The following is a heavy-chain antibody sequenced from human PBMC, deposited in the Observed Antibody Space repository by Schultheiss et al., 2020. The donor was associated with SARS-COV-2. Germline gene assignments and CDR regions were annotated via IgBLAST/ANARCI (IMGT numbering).Heavy chain of an antibody. J-gene: IGHJ5*02. Sequence: GESLKISCAASGFTFSSYWMHWVRQAPGKGLVWVSRINSDGSSTSYADSVKGRFTISRDNAKNTLYLQMNSLRAEDTAVYYCATLITSRLPGRVNWFDPWGQGTLVTVSS. D-gene: IGHD2-2*01. CDR1: GFTFSSYW. V-gene: IGHV3-74*01. CDR2: INSDGSST. CDR3: ATLITSRLPGRVNWFDP.